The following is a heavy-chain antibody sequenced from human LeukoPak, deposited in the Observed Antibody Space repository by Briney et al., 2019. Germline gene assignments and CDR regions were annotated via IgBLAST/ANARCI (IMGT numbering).Heavy chain of an antibody. D-gene: IGHD4-17*01. CDR1: GGSISSGGYS. J-gene: IGHJ3*02. V-gene: IGHV4-30-2*01. Sequence: SETLSLTCAVSGGSISSGGYSWSWIRQPPGKGLEWIGYIYHSGSTYYNPSLKSRVTISVDTSKNQFSLKLSSVTAADTAVYYCARHPYGDYAFDIWGQGTMVTVSS. CDR3: ARHPYGDYAFDI. CDR2: IYHSGST.